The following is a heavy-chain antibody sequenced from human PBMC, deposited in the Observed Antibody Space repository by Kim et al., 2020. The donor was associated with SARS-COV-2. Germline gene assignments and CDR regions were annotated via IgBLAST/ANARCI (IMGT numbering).Heavy chain of an antibody. CDR3: ARIQGGGYGSYTDTVQY. Sequence: GESLKISCKGSGYTFSSYWIAWVRHLPGKGLEWMGIIFPGDSSTTYSPSFQGQVVFSADKSISTAYLQWNSLRASDSGTYYCARIQGGGYGSYTDTVQYWGLGTRVTVSS. CDR2: IFPGDSST. J-gene: IGHJ4*02. CDR1: GYTFSSYW. D-gene: IGHD3-10*01. V-gene: IGHV5-51*01.